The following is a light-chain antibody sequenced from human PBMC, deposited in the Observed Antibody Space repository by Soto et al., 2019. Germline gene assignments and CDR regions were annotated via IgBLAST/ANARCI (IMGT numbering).Light chain of an antibody. CDR1: QSVSSY. CDR3: QQSSDWPLT. J-gene: IGKJ4*01. CDR2: DAS. V-gene: IGKV3-11*01. Sequence: EIVLTQSPTTLSLSPGERATLSCRASQSVSSYFAWYQQKPGQAPRLLIYDASTRAAGIPARFSGSGSGTDFTLTISSLEPEDFAVYYCQQSSDWPLTFGGGTKVDIK.